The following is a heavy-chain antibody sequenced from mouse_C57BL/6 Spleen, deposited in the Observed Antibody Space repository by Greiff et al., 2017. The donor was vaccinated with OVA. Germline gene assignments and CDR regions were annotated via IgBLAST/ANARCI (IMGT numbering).Heavy chain of an antibody. D-gene: IGHD1-1*01. J-gene: IGHJ2*01. CDR1: GYTFTSYW. CDR2: IDPSDSYT. Sequence: VQLQQPGAELVMPGASVKLSCKASGYTFTSYWMHWVKQRPGQGLEWIGEIDPSDSYTNYNQKFKGKSTLTVDKSSSTAYMQLSSLTSEDSAVYYCARTGYYGRRGYFDYWGQGTTLTVSS. V-gene: IGHV1-69*01. CDR3: ARTGYYGRRGYFDY.